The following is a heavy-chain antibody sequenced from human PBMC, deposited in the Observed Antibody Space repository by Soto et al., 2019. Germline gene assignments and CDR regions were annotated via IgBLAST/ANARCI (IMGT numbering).Heavy chain of an antibody. CDR1: GFTFSSYG. D-gene: IGHD6-13*01. Sequence: VQLVESGGGVVQPGRSLRLSCAASGFTFSSYGMHWVRQAPGKGLEWVAVISYDGSNKYYADSVKGRFTISRDNSKNPLYLKMNSMRAEDTAVYYCAKDPYSSSWGGFDYWGQGTLVTVSS. CDR2: ISYDGSNK. CDR3: AKDPYSSSWGGFDY. J-gene: IGHJ4*02. V-gene: IGHV3-30*18.